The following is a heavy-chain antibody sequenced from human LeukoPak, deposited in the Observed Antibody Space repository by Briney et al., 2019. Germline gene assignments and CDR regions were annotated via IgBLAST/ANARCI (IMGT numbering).Heavy chain of an antibody. CDR3: AREWLRFFDY. D-gene: IGHD5-12*01. Sequence: HAGGSLRLSCAASGFTVSRNYMSWVRQAPGKGLEWVSAISGSGGSTYYADSVKGRFTISRDNAKNSLYLQMNSLRAEDTAVYYCAREWLRFFDYWGQGTLVTVSS. V-gene: IGHV3-23*01. J-gene: IGHJ4*02. CDR1: GFTVSRNY. CDR2: ISGSGGST.